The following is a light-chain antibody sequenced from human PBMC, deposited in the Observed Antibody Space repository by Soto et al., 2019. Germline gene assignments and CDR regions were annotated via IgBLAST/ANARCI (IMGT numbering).Light chain of an antibody. CDR1: SSDVGGYKY. Sequence: QSVLTQPASVSGSPGQSITISCTGTSSDVGGYKYVSWYHQYPGKAPKLMIYEVSNRPSGVSNRFSGSKSGNTASLTISGLQAEDEADYYCSSYTSSNTLYVFATGTKLTVL. J-gene: IGLJ1*01. CDR2: EVS. CDR3: SSYTSSNTLYV. V-gene: IGLV2-14*01.